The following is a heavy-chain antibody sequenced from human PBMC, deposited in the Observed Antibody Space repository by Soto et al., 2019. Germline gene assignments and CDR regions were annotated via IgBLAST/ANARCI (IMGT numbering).Heavy chain of an antibody. V-gene: IGHV1-18*04. CDR2: ISTYNGNT. Sequence: ASVKVSCKASGYTFNSYCISWVRQAPGQGLEWMGWISTYNGNTNYAQRLQGRVTMTTDTSTSTAYMELRSLRSDDTAVYFCARGGTYYGNVDYWGQGTLVTVSS. J-gene: IGHJ4*02. CDR1: GYTFNSYC. D-gene: IGHD1-26*01. CDR3: ARGGTYYGNVDY.